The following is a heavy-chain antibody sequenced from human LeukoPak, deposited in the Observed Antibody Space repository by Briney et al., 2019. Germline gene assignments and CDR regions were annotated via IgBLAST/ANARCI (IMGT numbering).Heavy chain of an antibody. CDR2: ISGRGSKT. CDR3: AKDDGKTLFLDF. CDR1: GFTFYDYA. J-gene: IGHJ4*02. D-gene: IGHD2-21*01. Sequence: GGSLRLSCAASGFTFYDYAMSWVRQAPGEGLEWVSSISGRGSKTYYADSVKGRFTISRDNSKNTLYLQMNSLRAEDTAVYYCAKDDGKTLFLDFWGQGTLVTVSS. V-gene: IGHV3-23*01.